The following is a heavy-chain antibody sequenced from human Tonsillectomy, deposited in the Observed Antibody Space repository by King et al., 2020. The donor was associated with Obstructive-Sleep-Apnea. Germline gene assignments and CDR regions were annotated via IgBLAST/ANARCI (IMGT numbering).Heavy chain of an antibody. CDR1: GFTFSSYD. CDR2: IGTAGDT. D-gene: IGHD3-22*01. CDR3: ARVSVGYYDSSGYYPNWYFDL. Sequence: VQLVESGGGLVQPGGSLRLSCAASGFTFSSYDMHWVRQATGKGLEWVSAIGTAGDTYYPGSVKGRFTISRENAKNSLYLQMNSLRAGGTAVYYCARVSVGYYDSSGYYPNWYFDLWGRGTLVTVSS. V-gene: IGHV3-13*01. J-gene: IGHJ2*01.